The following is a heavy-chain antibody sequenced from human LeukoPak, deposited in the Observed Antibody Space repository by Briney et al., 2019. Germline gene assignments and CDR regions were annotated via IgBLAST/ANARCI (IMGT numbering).Heavy chain of an antibody. Sequence: GGSLRLSCAASGFTFSDYAMSWVRQAPGKGLEWVSAISGTADRTYYVGSVKGRFTVSRDNSKNMLYLQMSGLRTEDTAVYYCANSRGYDSENLWGQGTLVTVSS. V-gene: IGHV3-23*01. J-gene: IGHJ5*02. CDR3: ANSRGYDSENL. CDR1: GFTFSDYA. CDR2: ISGTADRT. D-gene: IGHD3-10*01.